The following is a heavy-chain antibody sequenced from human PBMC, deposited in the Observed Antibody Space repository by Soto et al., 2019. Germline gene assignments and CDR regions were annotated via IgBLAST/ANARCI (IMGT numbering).Heavy chain of an antibody. CDR3: AREFPYYVRSDSYRXY. J-gene: IGHJ4*02. CDR1: GDSVSGNSAA. D-gene: IGHD3-16*01. Sequence: SQTLSLTCSISGDSVSGNSAAWNWIRQSPSIGLEWLGSTYYRSRWYNYYAVSVKSRITFTPDTSKNQFSLHLNSVTPEDTDVYYRAREFPYYVRSDSYRXYWGQGAGGTVSS. CDR2: TYYRSRWYN. V-gene: IGHV6-1*01.